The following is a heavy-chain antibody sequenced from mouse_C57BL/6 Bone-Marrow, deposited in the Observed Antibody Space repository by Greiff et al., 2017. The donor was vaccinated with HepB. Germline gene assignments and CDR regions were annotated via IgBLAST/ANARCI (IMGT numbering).Heavy chain of an antibody. CDR3: ARHYGSSDYYAMDY. D-gene: IGHD1-1*01. CDR1: GFTFSDYY. J-gene: IGHJ4*01. V-gene: IGHV5-12*01. Sequence: EVKVVESGGGLVQPGGSLKLSCAASGFTFSDYYMYWVRQTPEKRLEWVAYISNGGGSTYYPDTVKGRFTISRYNAKNTLYLQMSRLKSEDTAMYYCARHYGSSDYYAMDYWGQVTSVTVSS. CDR2: ISNGGGST.